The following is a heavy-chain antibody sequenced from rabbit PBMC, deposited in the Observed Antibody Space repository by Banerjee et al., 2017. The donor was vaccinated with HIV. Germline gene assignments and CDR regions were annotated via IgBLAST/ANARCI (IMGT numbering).Heavy chain of an antibody. CDR2: IYIGDGNT. J-gene: IGHJ6*01. CDR3: ARWGGGSLGL. CDR1: GFSFSSSYW. D-gene: IGHD8-1*01. Sequence: QSLEESGGDLVKPGASLTLTCTASGFSFSSSYWIYWVRQAPGKGPEWIASIYIGDGNTYYASWAKGRFTISKTSSTTVTLQMTSLTAADTATYFCARWGGGSLGLWGPGTLVTVS. V-gene: IGHV1S40*01.